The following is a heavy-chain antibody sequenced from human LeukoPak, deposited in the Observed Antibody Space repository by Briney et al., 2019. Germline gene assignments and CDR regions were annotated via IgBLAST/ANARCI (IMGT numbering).Heavy chain of an antibody. J-gene: IGHJ4*02. CDR2: ISYDGTNK. D-gene: IGHD3-10*01. V-gene: IGHV3-30*18. CDR3: VKDRAGTYFDY. CDR1: GFTFTNYD. Sequence: QSGRSLRLSCAASGFTFTNYDMHWVRQAPGKGLHWVAVISYDGTNKYYADSVKGRFTISRDDSKNTLYLQMNSLRAEDTAVYYCVKDRAGTYFDYRGQGTLVTVSS.